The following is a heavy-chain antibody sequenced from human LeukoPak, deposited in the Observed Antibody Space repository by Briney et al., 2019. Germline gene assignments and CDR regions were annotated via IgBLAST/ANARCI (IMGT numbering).Heavy chain of an antibody. CDR2: ISSSSTYI. Sequence: PGGSLRLSCAASGFTFSSYSMTWVRQAPGKGLEWVPSISSSSTYIYYADSVKGRFTISRDNAKNSLYLQMNSLRAEDTAVYFCARSTLGARWAFDIWGQGTMVTVSS. D-gene: IGHD1-26*01. J-gene: IGHJ3*02. CDR3: ARSTLGARWAFDI. V-gene: IGHV3-21*01. CDR1: GFTFSSYS.